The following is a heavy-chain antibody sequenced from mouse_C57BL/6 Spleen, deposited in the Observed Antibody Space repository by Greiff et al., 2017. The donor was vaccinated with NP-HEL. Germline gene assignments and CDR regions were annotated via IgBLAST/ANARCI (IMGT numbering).Heavy chain of an antibody. V-gene: IGHV5-17*01. CDR2: ISSGSSTI. CDR1: GFTFSDYG. D-gene: IGHD1-1*01. Sequence: EVKLMESGGGLVKPGGSLKLSCAASGFTFSDYGMHWVRQAPEKGLEWVAYISSGSSTIYYADTVKGRFTISRDNAKNTLFLQMTSLRSEDTAMYYCARTTVGATGYYYAMDYWGQGTSVTVSS. CDR3: ARTTVGATGYYYAMDY. J-gene: IGHJ4*01.